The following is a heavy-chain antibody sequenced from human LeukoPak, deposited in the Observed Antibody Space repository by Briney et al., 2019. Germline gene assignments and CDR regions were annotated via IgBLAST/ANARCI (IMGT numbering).Heavy chain of an antibody. CDR3: ARRRCSGGSCYFDY. J-gene: IGHJ4*02. CDR1: GGSFSSGGYY. V-gene: IGHV4-31*11. CDR2: IYYSGST. Sequence: SETLSLTCAVFGGSFSSGGYYWSWIRQHPGKGLEWIGYIYYSGSTYYNPSLKSRVTILVDTSKNQFSLKLSSVTAADTAVYYCARRRCSGGSCYFDYWGQGTLVAVSS. D-gene: IGHD2-15*01.